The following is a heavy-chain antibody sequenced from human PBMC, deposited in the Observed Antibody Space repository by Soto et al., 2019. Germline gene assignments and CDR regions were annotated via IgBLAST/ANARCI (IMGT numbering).Heavy chain of an antibody. CDR1: GGSFSGYY. J-gene: IGHJ5*02. CDR3: SSCHGSGSYYYGGNWFDH. V-gene: IGHV4-34*01. D-gene: IGHD3-10*01. Sequence: SETLSLTCAVYGGSFSGYYWSWIRQPPGKGLEWIGEINHSGSTNYNPSLKSRVTISVDTSKNQFSLKLSSVTAADTAVYYCSSCHGSGSYYYGGNWFDHWGQGTLVTVSS. CDR2: INHSGST.